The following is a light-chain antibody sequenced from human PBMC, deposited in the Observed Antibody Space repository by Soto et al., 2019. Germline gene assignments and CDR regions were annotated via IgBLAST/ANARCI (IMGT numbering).Light chain of an antibody. CDR3: AVWDDSLNGLWV. CDR2: SNN. J-gene: IGLJ3*02. CDR1: SSNIGRDT. Sequence: QSVLTQPPSASGTPGQRVIISCSGSSSNIGRDTVNWHRQFPGTAPKLLIYSNNQRPSGVPDRFSGSKSGTSASLAISGLQSEDEADYYCAVWDDSLNGLWVFGGGTKLTVL. V-gene: IGLV1-44*01.